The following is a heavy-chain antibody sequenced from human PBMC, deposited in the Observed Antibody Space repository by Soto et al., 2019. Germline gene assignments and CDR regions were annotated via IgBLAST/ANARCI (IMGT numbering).Heavy chain of an antibody. CDR3: AKNPGYYYDSTGYHFDY. J-gene: IGHJ4*02. Sequence: PSETLSLTCTVSGGSISSYYWSWIRQPPGKGLEWIGYIYYIGSTNYNPSLKSRVTISVDTSKNQFSLKLSSVTAADTAVYYCAKNPGYYYDSTGYHFDYWGQGTLVTVSS. CDR2: IYYIGST. V-gene: IGHV4-59*01. CDR1: GGSISSYY. D-gene: IGHD3-22*01.